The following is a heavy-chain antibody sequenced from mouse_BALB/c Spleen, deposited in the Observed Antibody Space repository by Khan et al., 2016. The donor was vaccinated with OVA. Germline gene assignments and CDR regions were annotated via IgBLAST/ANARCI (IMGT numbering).Heavy chain of an antibody. J-gene: IGHJ4*01. CDR3: AKDRGYYAVDY. V-gene: IGHV2-3*01. Sequence: VQLVESGPGLVAPSQNLSITCTVSGFSLTSYGVSWVRQPPGKGLEWLGVIWGDGNTNFHSALRSRLSISKDNSKSQVFLKLNSLQTDDTATYYCAKDRGYYAVDYWGQGTSVTVSS. CDR2: IWGDGNT. CDR1: GFSLTSYG.